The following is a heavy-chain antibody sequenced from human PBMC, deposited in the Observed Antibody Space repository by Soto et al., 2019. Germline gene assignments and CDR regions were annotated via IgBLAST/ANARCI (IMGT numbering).Heavy chain of an antibody. CDR2: ISGSGGST. Sequence: GGSLRLSCAASGFTFSSYAMSWVRQAPGKGLEWVSAISGSGGSTYYADSVKGRFTISRDNSKNTLYLQMNSLRAEDTAVYYCAKALSMHDYGDSTLFDYWGQGTLVTVSS. CDR3: AKALSMHDYGDSTLFDY. V-gene: IGHV3-23*01. CDR1: GFTFSSYA. J-gene: IGHJ4*02. D-gene: IGHD4-17*01.